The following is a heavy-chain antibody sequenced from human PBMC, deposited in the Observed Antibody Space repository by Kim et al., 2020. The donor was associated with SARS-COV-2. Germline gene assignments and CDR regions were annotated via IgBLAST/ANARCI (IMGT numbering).Heavy chain of an antibody. CDR3: SRGQPLDY. D-gene: IGHD2-2*01. CDR2: ISYSGNS. CDR1: GGSIRSGGKF. Sequence: SETLSRTCSVSGGSIRSGGKFWTWIRQHPAKGLEWIGYISYSGNSHYSPSLRSRVSISLQTSENRFSLELTSVTAADTAVYYCSRGQPLDYWCQGILVTV. V-gene: IGHV4-31*03. J-gene: IGHJ4*02.